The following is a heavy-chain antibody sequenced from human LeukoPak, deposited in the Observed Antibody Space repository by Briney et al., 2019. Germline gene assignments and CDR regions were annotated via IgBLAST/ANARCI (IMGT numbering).Heavy chain of an antibody. CDR3: ARARFWSGYYITGFDY. Sequence: PGGSLRLSCAASGFTFSSYGMHWVRQAPGKGLEWLAVIWYDGSNKYYADSVKGRFTISRDNSKNTLYLQMNSLRAEDTAVYYCARARFWSGYYITGFDYWGQGTLVTVSS. CDR2: IWYDGSNK. V-gene: IGHV3-33*01. J-gene: IGHJ4*02. CDR1: GFTFSSYG. D-gene: IGHD3-3*01.